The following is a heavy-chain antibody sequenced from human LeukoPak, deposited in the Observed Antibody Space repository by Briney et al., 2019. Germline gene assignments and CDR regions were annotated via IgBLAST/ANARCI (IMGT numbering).Heavy chain of an antibody. D-gene: IGHD3-22*01. J-gene: IGHJ4*02. CDR3: ARVSPYYDSSGLTFNFDY. V-gene: IGHV1-18*01. CDR1: GYTFTSYG. CDR2: ISAYNGNT. Sequence: ASVKVSCKASGYTFTSYGISWVRQAPGQGLEWMGWISAYNGNTNYAQKLQGRVTMTTDTSTSTAYMELRSLRSDYTAVYYCARVSPYYDSSGLTFNFDYWGQGTLVTVSS.